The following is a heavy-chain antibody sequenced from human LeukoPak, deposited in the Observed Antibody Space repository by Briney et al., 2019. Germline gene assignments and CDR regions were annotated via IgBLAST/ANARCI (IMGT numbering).Heavy chain of an antibody. D-gene: IGHD4-17*01. J-gene: IGHJ5*02. V-gene: IGHV4-4*07. CDR1: GGSNSSYY. CDR2: IYTSGST. CDR3: ARDLSYDYGDYGWFDP. Sequence: SETLSLTCTVSGGSNSSYYWSWIRQPAGKGLEWIGRIYTSGSTNYNPSLKSRVTMSVDTSKNQFSLKLSSVTAADTAVYYCARDLSYDYGDYGWFDPWGQGTLVTVSS.